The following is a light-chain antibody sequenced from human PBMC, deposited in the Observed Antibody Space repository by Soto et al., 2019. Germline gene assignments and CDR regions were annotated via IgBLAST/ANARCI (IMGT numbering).Light chain of an antibody. CDR2: EVS. J-gene: IGLJ1*01. V-gene: IGLV2-14*01. CDR1: SSDVGRYYF. Sequence: QSALTQPASVSGSPGQSITISCTGTSSDVGRYYFVSWYQHHPGKAPKLLIYEVSNRPAGVSNRFSGSKSGNTASLTISGLQAEDEADYYCPSYINNNIPYVFGTGTKVTVL. CDR3: PSYINNNIPYV.